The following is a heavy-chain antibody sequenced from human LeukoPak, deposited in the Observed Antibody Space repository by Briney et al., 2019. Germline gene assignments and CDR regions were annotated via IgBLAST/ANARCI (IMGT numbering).Heavy chain of an antibody. CDR3: ATGIDGTSTSAFDI. J-gene: IGHJ3*02. V-gene: IGHV3-53*01. Sequence: GGSLTLSCAASGFTLSSNYMSWVRQAPGKGLEWVSVIYSGGSTYHADSEKGRFTISRDNSKNTLYLQMNILRAEDTAVYYCATGIDGTSTSAFDIWGQGTMVTVSS. CDR2: IYSGGST. CDR1: GFTLSSNY. D-gene: IGHD1-20*01.